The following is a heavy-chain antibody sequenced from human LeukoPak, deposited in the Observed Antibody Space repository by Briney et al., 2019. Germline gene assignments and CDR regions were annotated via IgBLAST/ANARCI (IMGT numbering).Heavy chain of an antibody. V-gene: IGHV1-18*01. J-gene: IGHJ3*02. CDR2: ISAYNSNT. CDR1: GYTFSNYA. CDR3: ARMYSSGWPLDPVDI. D-gene: IGHD6-19*01. Sequence: ASVKVSCKASGYTFSNYAISWVRQAPGQGLEWMGWISAYNSNTNYAQNFQGRVTMTTDTSTSTAYMEVRSLRSDDTAVYYCARMYSSGWPLDPVDIWGQGTMVTVS.